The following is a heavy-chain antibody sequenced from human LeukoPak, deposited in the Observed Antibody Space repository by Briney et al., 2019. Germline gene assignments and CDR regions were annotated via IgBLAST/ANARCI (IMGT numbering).Heavy chain of an antibody. CDR3: ARDLNYYDSSGYGAFDI. CDR2: ISSSSSYI. J-gene: IGHJ3*02. CDR1: GFTFSTYW. V-gene: IGHV3-21*01. Sequence: GGSLRLSCAASGFTFSTYWMTWVRQAPGKGLEWVSSISSSSSYIYYADSVKGRFTISRDNAKNSLYLQMNSLRAEDTAVYYCARDLNYYDSSGYGAFDIWGQGTMVTVSS. D-gene: IGHD3-22*01.